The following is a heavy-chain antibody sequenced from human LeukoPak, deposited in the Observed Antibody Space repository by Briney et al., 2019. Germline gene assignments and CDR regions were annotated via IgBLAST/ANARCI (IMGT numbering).Heavy chain of an antibody. D-gene: IGHD6-6*01. J-gene: IGHJ6*02. V-gene: IGHV3-7*01. Sequence: GGSLRLSCAASGWTFSSYWMSWVRQAPGKGLEWVANIKQDGSEKYYVDSVKGRFTISRDNAKNSLYLQMNSLRAEDTAVYYCARVLIAARPGEFRYYGMDVWGQGTTVTVSS. CDR2: IKQDGSEK. CDR1: GWTFSSYW. CDR3: ARVLIAARPGEFRYYGMDV.